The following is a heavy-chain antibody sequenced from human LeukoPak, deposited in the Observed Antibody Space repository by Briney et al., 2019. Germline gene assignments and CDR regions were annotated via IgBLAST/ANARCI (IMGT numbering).Heavy chain of an antibody. V-gene: IGHV3-48*04. CDR1: GFTVSSNY. D-gene: IGHD6-19*01. Sequence: GGSLRLSCAASGFTVSSNYMSWVRQAPGKGLEWVSYISSSSSTIYYADSVKGRFTISRDNAKNSLYLQMNSLRAEDTAVYYCASFSSGWGQGTLVTVSS. CDR2: ISSSSSTI. J-gene: IGHJ4*02. CDR3: ASFSSG.